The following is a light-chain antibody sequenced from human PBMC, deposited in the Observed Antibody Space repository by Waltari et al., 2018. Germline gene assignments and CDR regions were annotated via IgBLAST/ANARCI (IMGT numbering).Light chain of an antibody. CDR3: SSYSGTRERV. Sequence: QSALTQFPSASGSPGQSVTISCTGSISDVATYDYVPWYQQQPGKAPRLRIYDVSKPPSGVSYRFSGSKSGNTASLTVSGLQADDEADYYCSSYSGTRERVFGTGTKVTVL. V-gene: IGLV2-8*01. CDR2: DVS. J-gene: IGLJ1*01. CDR1: ISDVATYDY.